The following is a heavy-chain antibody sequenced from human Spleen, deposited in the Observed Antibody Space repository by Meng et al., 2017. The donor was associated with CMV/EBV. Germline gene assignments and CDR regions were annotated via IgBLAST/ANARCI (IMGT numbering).Heavy chain of an antibody. CDR2: IYYSGTT. Sequence: GSLRLSCTVSGDTVSSSSYYWGWIRQPPGKGLEWIGSIYYSGTTYYNPSLKSRVTISVDTSKNQFSLKLSSVTAADTAVYYCAKIVSAPKGNDFDYWGQGTLVTVSS. J-gene: IGHJ4*02. V-gene: IGHV4-39*01. CDR3: AKIVSAPKGNDFDY. D-gene: IGHD2-2*01. CDR1: GDTVSSSSYY.